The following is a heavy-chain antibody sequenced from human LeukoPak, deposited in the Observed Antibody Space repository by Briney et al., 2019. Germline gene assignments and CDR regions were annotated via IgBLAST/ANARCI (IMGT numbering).Heavy chain of an antibody. V-gene: IGHV1-46*01. Sequence: ASVKVFCKASGYTFSSYYMVWVRQAPEQGLEWMGIINLSDGNTVHAQKFQGRLIMTRDASTSTAYMELSSLTSEDTAVYFCARDDCSGGMCYYGMDAWGQGTTVIVSS. CDR2: INLSDGNT. D-gene: IGHD2-15*01. J-gene: IGHJ6*02. CDR1: GYTFSSYY. CDR3: ARDDCSGGMCYYGMDA.